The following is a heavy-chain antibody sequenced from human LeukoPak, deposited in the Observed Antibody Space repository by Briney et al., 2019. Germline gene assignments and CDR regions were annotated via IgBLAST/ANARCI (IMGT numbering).Heavy chain of an antibody. CDR3: VRGSSSNDY. CDR2: IYYSGST. D-gene: IGHD6-6*01. J-gene: IGHJ4*02. CDR1: GGSISSYY. V-gene: IGHV4-59*01. Sequence: SETLSLTCTVSGGSISSYYWSWIRQPPGKGLEWIGYIYYSGSTNYNPSLKSRVTISVDTSKNQFSLKLSSVTAADTAVYYCVRGSSSNDYWGQGTLVTVSS.